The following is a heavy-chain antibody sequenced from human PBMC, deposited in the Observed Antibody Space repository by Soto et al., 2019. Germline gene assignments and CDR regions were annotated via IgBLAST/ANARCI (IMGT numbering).Heavy chain of an antibody. CDR1: GGSISSYY. V-gene: IGHV4-59*08. CDR2: IYYSGST. CDR3: ARTYCSGGSCYDLFDY. Sequence: PSETLSLTCTVSGGSISSYYWSWIRQPPGKGLEWIGYIYYSGSTNYNPSIKSRVTISVDTSKNQFSLKLSSVTAADTAVYYCARTYCSGGSCYDLFDYWGQGTLVTVSS. D-gene: IGHD2-15*01. J-gene: IGHJ4*02.